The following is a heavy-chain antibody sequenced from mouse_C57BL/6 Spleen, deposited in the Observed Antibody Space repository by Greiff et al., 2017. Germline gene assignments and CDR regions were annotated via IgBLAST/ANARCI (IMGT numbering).Heavy chain of an antibody. V-gene: IGHV1-4*01. J-gene: IGHJ1*03. CDR3: ARRGRDYDGYWYFDV. CDR2: INPSSGYT. D-gene: IGHD2-4*01. CDR1: GYTFTSYT. Sequence: VKLQESGAELARPGASVKMSCKASGYTFTSYTMHWVKQRPGQGLEWIGYINPSSGYTKYNQKFKDKATLTADKSSSTAYMQLSSLTSEDSAVYYCARRGRDYDGYWYFDVWGTGTTVTVSS.